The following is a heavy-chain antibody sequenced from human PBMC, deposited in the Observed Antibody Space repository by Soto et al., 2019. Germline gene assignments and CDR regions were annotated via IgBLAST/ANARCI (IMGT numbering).Heavy chain of an antibody. J-gene: IGHJ4*02. CDR1: GFTFSSYG. V-gene: IGHV3-33*01. CDR3: AREAYSSGYYPFGY. Sequence: GGSLRLSCAASGFTFSSYGMHWVRQAPGKGLEWVAVIWYDGSNKYYADSVKGRFTISRDNSKNTLYLQMNSLRAEDTAVYYCAREAYSSGYYPFGYWGQGTLVTVSS. CDR2: IWYDGSNK. D-gene: IGHD3-22*01.